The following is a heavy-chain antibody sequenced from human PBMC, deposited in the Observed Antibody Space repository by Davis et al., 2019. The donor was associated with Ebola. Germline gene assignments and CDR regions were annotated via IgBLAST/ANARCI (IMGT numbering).Heavy chain of an antibody. CDR2: INPSGGST. CDR3: ARPWGTSWSGHYYFDY. Sequence: ASVQVSCKASGYMFTSYYIHWVRQAPGQGLEWMGIINPSGGSTTYAQKFQGRITMTRDTSTNTVYMELSSLRSEDTAVYYCARPWGTSWSGHYYFDYWGQGTLVTVSS. CDR1: GYMFTSYY. D-gene: IGHD2-2*01. J-gene: IGHJ4*02. V-gene: IGHV1-46*01.